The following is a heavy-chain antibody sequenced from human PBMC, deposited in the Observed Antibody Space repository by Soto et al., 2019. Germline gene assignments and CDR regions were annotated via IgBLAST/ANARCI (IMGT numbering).Heavy chain of an antibody. CDR1: GFTFDDYA. Sequence: EVQLVESGGGLVQPGRSLRLSCAASGFTFDDYAMHWVRQAPGKGLEWVSGISWNSGRIGYADSVKGRFTISRDNAKNSLYLQMNSLRAEDTALYYCAKSPSRYYYYYMDVWGKGTTVTVSS. V-gene: IGHV3-9*01. J-gene: IGHJ6*03. CDR3: AKSPSRYYYYYMDV. CDR2: ISWNSGRI.